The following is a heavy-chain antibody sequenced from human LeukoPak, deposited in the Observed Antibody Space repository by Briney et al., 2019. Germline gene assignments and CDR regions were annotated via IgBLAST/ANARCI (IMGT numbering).Heavy chain of an antibody. Sequence: SETLSLTCAVYGGSFSGYYWSWIRQPPGKGLEWIGEINHSGSTNYNPSLKSRVTISVDTSKNQFSLKLSSVTAADTAVYYCARGRLKSYYYYYGMDVWGQGTTVTVS. CDR1: GGSFSGYY. V-gene: IGHV4-34*01. CDR3: ARGRLKSYYYYYGMDV. CDR2: INHSGST. J-gene: IGHJ6*02.